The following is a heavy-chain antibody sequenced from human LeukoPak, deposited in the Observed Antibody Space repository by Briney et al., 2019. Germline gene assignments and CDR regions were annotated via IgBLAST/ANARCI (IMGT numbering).Heavy chain of an antibody. Sequence: TSETLSLTCTVSGGSISSYYWSWIRQPPGKGLEWIGYIYYSGSTNYNPSLKSRVTISVDTSKNQVSLKLSSVTAADTAVYYCARDYSSGWYGYWGQGTLVTVSS. CDR3: ARDYSSGWYGY. J-gene: IGHJ4*02. CDR1: GGSISSYY. D-gene: IGHD6-19*01. CDR2: IYYSGST. V-gene: IGHV4-59*01.